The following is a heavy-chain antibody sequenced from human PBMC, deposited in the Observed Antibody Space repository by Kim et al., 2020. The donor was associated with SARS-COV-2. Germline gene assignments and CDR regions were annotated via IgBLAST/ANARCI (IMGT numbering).Heavy chain of an antibody. Sequence: GGSLRLSCAASGFTFSGSAMHWVRQASGKGLEWVGRIRSKANSYATAYAASVKGRFTISRDDSKNTAYLQMNSLKTEDTAVYYCTSSRLLIAAGKDYYYGMDVWGQGTTVTVSS. CDR2: IRSKANSYAT. CDR3: TSSRLLIAAGKDYYYGMDV. CDR1: GFTFSGSA. D-gene: IGHD6-13*01. J-gene: IGHJ6*02. V-gene: IGHV3-73*01.